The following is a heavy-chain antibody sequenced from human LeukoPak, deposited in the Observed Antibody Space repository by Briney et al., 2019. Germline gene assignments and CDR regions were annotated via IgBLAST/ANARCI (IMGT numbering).Heavy chain of an antibody. V-gene: IGHV3-30*18. CDR2: ISYGGSNK. CDR3: AKIPWYYDSSGYSLDY. J-gene: IGHJ4*02. Sequence: GGSLRLSCAASGFTFSSYGIHWVRQAPGKGLEWVAVISYGGSNKYYADSVKGRFTISRDNSKNTLYLQMNSLRAEDTAVYYCAKIPWYYDSSGYSLDYWGQGTLVTVSS. CDR1: GFTFSSYG. D-gene: IGHD3-22*01.